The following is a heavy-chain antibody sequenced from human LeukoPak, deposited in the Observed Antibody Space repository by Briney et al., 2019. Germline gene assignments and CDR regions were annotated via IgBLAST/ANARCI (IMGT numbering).Heavy chain of an antibody. CDR1: GDSISSSNYY. J-gene: IGHJ6*02. CDR3: ARDHVWNDRYYYGMDV. CDR2: LYTSGST. V-gene: IGHV4-39*07. Sequence: SETLSLTCTVSGDSISSSNYYWGWIRQPPGKGLEWIGRLYTSGSTNYNPSLKSRVTMSVDTSKNQFSLRLNSVTAADTAVYYCARDHVWNDRYYYGMDVWGQGTTVTVSS. D-gene: IGHD1-1*01.